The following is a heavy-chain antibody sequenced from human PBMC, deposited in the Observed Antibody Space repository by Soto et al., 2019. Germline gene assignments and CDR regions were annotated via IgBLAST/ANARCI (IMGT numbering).Heavy chain of an antibody. CDR3: ARDFTGCDDSCSAP. D-gene: IGHD5-12*01. CDR2: IIPIFGTA. CDR1: GGTFSSYA. Sequence: QVQLVQSGAEVKKPGSSVKVSCKASGGTFSSYAISWVRQAPGQGLEWMGGIIPIFGTANYAQKFQGRVTISEDKSASTGDMELSSLRSEDTAVYYWARDFTGCDDSCSAPCGQGTLVTVSS. J-gene: IGHJ5*02. V-gene: IGHV1-69*06.